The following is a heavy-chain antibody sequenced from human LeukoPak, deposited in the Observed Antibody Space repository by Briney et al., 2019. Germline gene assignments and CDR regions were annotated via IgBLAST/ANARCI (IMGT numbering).Heavy chain of an antibody. CDR1: GYTFTSYD. V-gene: IGHV1-8*03. J-gene: IGHJ4*02. CDR3: ARGWRWLQWPFDY. Sequence: ASVKVSCKASGYTFTSYDINWVRQATGQGLEWMGWMNPNSGNTGYAQKFQGRVTITRNTSISTAYMELSSLRSEDTAVYYCARGWRWLQWPFDYWGQGTLVTVSS. D-gene: IGHD5-24*01. CDR2: MNPNSGNT.